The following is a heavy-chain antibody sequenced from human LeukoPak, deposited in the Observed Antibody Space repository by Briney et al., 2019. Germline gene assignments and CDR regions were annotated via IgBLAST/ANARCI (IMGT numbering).Heavy chain of an antibody. CDR2: IYSGGST. Sequence: GGSLRLSCAASGFTFSSYGMHWVRQAPGKGLEWVSVIYSGGSTYYADSVKGRFTISRDNSKNTLYLQMNSLRAEDTAVYYCARADSSSWYGYFDYWGQGTLVTVSS. CDR1: GFTFSSYG. D-gene: IGHD6-13*01. J-gene: IGHJ4*02. V-gene: IGHV3-53*01. CDR3: ARADSSSWYGYFDY.